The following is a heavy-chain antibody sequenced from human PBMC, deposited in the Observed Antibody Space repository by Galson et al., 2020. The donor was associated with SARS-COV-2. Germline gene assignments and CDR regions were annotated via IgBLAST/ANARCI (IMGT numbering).Heavy chain of an antibody. CDR2: VSYDGSNQ. CDR3: TRGTCSRKYHCLETIHPLMDH. CDR1: GFSFSSYT. J-gene: IGHJ4*02. Sequence: GGSLRLSCAASGFSFSSYTMHWVRQTPGKGLEWVATVSYDGSNQYYADSVKGRFTISRDNSNNTLYLQMSSLKPEDTSLYYCTRGTCSRKYHCLETIHPLMDHWGQGSLVTVSS. D-gene: IGHD2-2*01. V-gene: IGHV3-30*15.